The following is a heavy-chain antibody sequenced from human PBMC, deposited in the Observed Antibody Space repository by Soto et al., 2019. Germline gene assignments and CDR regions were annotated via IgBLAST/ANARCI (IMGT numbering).Heavy chain of an antibody. J-gene: IGHJ6*02. V-gene: IGHV3-33*01. D-gene: IGHD6-13*01. CDR3: ARDSPEFWYSSTSKSLDV. CDR1: GFTFSSYG. CDR2: IWYDGSNK. Sequence: GGSLRLSCAASGFTFSSYGMHWVRQAPGKGLEWVAVIWYDGSNKYYADSVKGRFTISRDNSKNTLYLQMNSLRAEDTAVYYCARDSPEFWYSSTSKSLDVWGQGTTVTVSS.